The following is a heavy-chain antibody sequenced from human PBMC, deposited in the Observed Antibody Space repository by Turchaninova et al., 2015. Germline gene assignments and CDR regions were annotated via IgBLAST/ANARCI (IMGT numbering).Heavy chain of an antibody. CDR2: INCNSGGT. D-gene: IGHD6-13*01. CDR1: GYTFTAYY. Sequence: QVQLVQSGAEVENPGASVKVSCKASGYTFTAYYMHWVRQAPGQGLEWMGRINCNSGGTNYAKKFQGTVTMTRDTSISTAYMELRRLRSDDTAVYYCAREVPSSSWSYFDYWGQGTLVTVSS. J-gene: IGHJ4*02. CDR3: AREVPSSSWSYFDY. V-gene: IGHV1-2*06.